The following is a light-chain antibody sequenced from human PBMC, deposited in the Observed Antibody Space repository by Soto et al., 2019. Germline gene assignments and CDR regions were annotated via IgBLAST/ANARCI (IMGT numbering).Light chain of an antibody. CDR3: QQYNNWPPWT. Sequence: EIVLTQCPDTLSLSPGERATLSWGASQSVSSKLAWYQQKPGQAPRLLISGASTRATGIPARFSGSGSGTEFTLTISSLQSEDFAVYYCQQYNNWPPWTFGQGTKVDIK. CDR2: GAS. J-gene: IGKJ1*01. V-gene: IGKV3-15*01. CDR1: QSVSSK.